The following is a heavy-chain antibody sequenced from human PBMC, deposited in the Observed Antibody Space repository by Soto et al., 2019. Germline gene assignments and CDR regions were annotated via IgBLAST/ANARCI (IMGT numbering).Heavy chain of an antibody. J-gene: IGHJ4*02. CDR3: ARAPGYSSSSFIY. CDR2: IYYSGST. CDR1: GGSISSYY. Sequence: PSETLSLTCTVSGGSISSYYWSWIRQPPGKGLEWIGYIYYSGSTNYNPSLKSRVTISVDASKNQFSLKLSSVTAADTAVYYCARAPGYSSSSFIYWGQGTLVTVSS. D-gene: IGHD6-6*01. V-gene: IGHV4-59*01.